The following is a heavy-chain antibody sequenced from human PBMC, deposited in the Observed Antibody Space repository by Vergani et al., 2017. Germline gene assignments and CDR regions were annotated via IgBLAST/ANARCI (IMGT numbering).Heavy chain of an antibody. V-gene: IGHV4-31*03. CDR3: ARARYSSSWYVTSDYYYMDV. D-gene: IGHD6-13*01. CDR1: GGSISSGGYY. Sequence: QVQLQESGPGLVKPSQTLSLTCTVSGGSISSGGYYWSWIRQHPGKGLEWIGEINHSGSTNYNPSLKSRVTISVDTSKNQFSLKLSSVTAADTAVYYCARARYSSSWYVTSDYYYMDVWGKGTTVTVSS. CDR2: INHSGST. J-gene: IGHJ6*03.